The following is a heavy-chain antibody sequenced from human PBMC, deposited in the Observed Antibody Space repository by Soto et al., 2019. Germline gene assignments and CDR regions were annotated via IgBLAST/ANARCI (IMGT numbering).Heavy chain of an antibody. CDR1: GGSFSRYA. Sequence: GASVKVSCKASGGSFSRYAISWVRRAPGQGLEWMGGIIPMFGTPSYAQKFQGRVTITADESTTSAYMELSSLRSEDTAVYYCARLSVSYGDLLFWGQGTLVTVSS. CDR2: IIPMFGTP. J-gene: IGHJ4*02. CDR3: ARLSVSYGDLLF. D-gene: IGHD4-17*01. V-gene: IGHV1-69*13.